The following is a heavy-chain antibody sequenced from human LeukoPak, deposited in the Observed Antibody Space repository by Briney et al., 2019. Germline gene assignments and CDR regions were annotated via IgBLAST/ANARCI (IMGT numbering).Heavy chain of an antibody. CDR3: ARGGDYCNSFDP. D-gene: IGHD4-17*01. CDR1: GGSIRGYY. CDR2: IYYSGST. V-gene: IGHV4-59*01. J-gene: IGHJ5*02. Sequence: SETLSLTCSVSGGSIRGYYWNWIRQPPGEGLEWIGYIYYSGSTNYNPSLKSRVTISVDKSKRQFSLNLTSVTAADTAVYYCARGGDYCNSFDPWGQGTLVSVSS.